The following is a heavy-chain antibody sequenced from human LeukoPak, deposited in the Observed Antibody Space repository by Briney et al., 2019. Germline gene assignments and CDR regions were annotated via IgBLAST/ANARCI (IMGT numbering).Heavy chain of an antibody. D-gene: IGHD4-17*01. J-gene: IGHJ3*02. Sequence: GSLRLSCAASGFTFSGSAMHWVCQASGKGLEWVGRIRSKANSYATAYAASVKGRFTISRDDSKNTAYLQMNSLKTEDTAVYYCTRLPTSGPTTGAFDIWGQGTVDPVSS. CDR2: IRSKANSYAT. CDR1: GFTFSGSA. CDR3: TRLPTSGPTTGAFDI. V-gene: IGHV3-73*01.